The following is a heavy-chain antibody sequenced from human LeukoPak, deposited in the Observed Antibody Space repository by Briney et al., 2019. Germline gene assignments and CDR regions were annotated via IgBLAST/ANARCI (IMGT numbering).Heavy chain of an antibody. V-gene: IGHV3-48*04. CDR1: GFTFSSHA. J-gene: IGHJ4*02. CDR2: ISSSSATI. D-gene: IGHD4-17*01. Sequence: GGSLRLSCEASGFTFSSHAMNWVRQAPGKGLEWVSYISSSSATIHYADSVKGRFTISRDDAKNSLYLQMNSLRAEDMALYYCAKGRGLSYDYGVDYWGQGTLVTVSS. CDR3: AKGRGLSYDYGVDY.